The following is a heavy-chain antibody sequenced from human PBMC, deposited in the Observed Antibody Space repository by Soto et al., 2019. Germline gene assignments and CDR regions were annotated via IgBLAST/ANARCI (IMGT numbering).Heavy chain of an antibody. CDR2: INPNSGGT. V-gene: IGHV1-2*04. CDR3: ARTLTTVNNYSYYGMEV. Sequence: ASVKVSCKASGYTFTGYYMHWVRQAPGQGLEWMGWINPNSGGTNYAQKFQGWVTMTRDTSISTAYMELSRLRSDDTAVYYCARTLTTVNNYSYYGMEVWGQGPTVNVSS. J-gene: IGHJ6*02. CDR1: GYTFTGYY. D-gene: IGHD4-17*01.